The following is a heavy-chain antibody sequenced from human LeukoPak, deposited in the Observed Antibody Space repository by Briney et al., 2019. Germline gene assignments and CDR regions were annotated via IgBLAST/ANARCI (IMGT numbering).Heavy chain of an antibody. Sequence: ASVKVSCKASGYTFSDYAMHWVRQAPGQRFEWMGWINVGKGNTKYSQKFQGRVTITRDTSASTAYMELSSLRSEDTAVYYCARDMYYGSGSYNYFDYWGQGTLVTVSS. D-gene: IGHD3-10*01. CDR3: ARDMYYGSGSYNYFDY. V-gene: IGHV1-3*01. J-gene: IGHJ4*02. CDR1: GYTFSDYA. CDR2: INVGKGNT.